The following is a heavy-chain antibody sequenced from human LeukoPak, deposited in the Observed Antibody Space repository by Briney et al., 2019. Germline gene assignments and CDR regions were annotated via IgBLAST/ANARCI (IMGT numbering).Heavy chain of an antibody. CDR1: GFTFSSYA. CDR2: ISYDGSNK. J-gene: IGHJ4*02. V-gene: IGHV3-30-3*01. Sequence: GGSLRLSCAASGFTFSSYAMLWVRQAPGKGLEWVAVISYDGSNKYYADSVKGRFTISRDNSKNTLYLQMNSLRAEDTAVYYCAKGGDFGVVIIDYYFDYWGQGTLVTVSS. D-gene: IGHD3-3*01. CDR3: AKGGDFGVVIIDYYFDY.